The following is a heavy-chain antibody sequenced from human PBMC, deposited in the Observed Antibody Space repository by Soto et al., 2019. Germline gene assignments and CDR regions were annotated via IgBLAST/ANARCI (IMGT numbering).Heavy chain of an antibody. CDR3: AKDCFECGYISSWPHSALDY. CDR2: ISYDGSYK. CDR1: GFTLSSHG. Sequence: PGGSLRLSCAASGFTLSSHGMHWVRQAPGKGLQWVAVISYDGSYKNYVDSVKGRFTISRDISKNTMYLQMNSLTTEDTAVYYCAKDCFECGYISSWPHSALDYWGQGTLVTVSS. V-gene: IGHV3-30*18. J-gene: IGHJ4*02. D-gene: IGHD6-13*01.